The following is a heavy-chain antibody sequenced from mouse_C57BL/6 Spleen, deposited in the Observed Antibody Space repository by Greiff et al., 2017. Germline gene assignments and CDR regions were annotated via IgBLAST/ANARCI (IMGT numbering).Heavy chain of an antibody. Sequence: VQLVESGAELVKPGASVKISCKASGYAFSSYWMNWVKQRPGKGLEWIGQIYPGDGDTNYNGKFKGKATLTADKSSSTAYMQLSSLTSEDSAVYFCAREKLGQNAMDYWGQGTSVTVSS. CDR2: IYPGDGDT. CDR1: GYAFSSYW. CDR3: AREKLGQNAMDY. J-gene: IGHJ4*01. V-gene: IGHV1-80*01. D-gene: IGHD4-1*01.